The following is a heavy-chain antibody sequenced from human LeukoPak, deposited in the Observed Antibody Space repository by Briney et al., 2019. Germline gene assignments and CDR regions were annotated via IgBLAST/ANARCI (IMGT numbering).Heavy chain of an antibody. J-gene: IGHJ4*02. CDR1: GYTFTSYG. CDR2: ISAYNGNT. D-gene: IGHD6-19*01. CDR3: ARDRGYSSVPKYFDY. Sequence: GASVKVSCKASGYTFTSYGISWVRQAPGQGLEWMGWISAYNGNTNYAQKLQGRVTMTTDTPTSTAYMELRSLRSDDTAVYYCARDRGYSSVPKYFDYWGQGTLVTVSS. V-gene: IGHV1-18*01.